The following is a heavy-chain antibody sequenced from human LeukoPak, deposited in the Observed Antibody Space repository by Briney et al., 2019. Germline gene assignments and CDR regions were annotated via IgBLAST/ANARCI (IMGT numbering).Heavy chain of an antibody. V-gene: IGHV3-53*01. CDR3: ASGMGPYYYYGMDV. Sequence: GGSLRLSCAASGFTASSNYMSWVRQAPGQGLEWVSVIYSGGSTYYADSVQGRFTISRDNSKNTMYLQMNSLRAEDPAVYYCASGMGPYYYYGMDVWGQGTTVTVSS. CDR2: IYSGGST. D-gene: IGHD1-14*01. CDR1: GFTASSNY. J-gene: IGHJ6*02.